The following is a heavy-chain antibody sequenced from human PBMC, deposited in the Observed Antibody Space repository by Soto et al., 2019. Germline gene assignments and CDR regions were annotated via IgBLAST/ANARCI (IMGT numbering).Heavy chain of an antibody. D-gene: IGHD4-17*01. V-gene: IGHV3-30-3*01. Sequence: QVQLVESGGGVVQPGRSLRLSCAASGFTFSSYAMHWVRQAPGKGLEWVAVISYDGSNKYYADSVKGRFTISRDNSKNTLYLQMNSLRAEDTAVYYCAREVDYGDDTAYYDGMDVWGQGTTVTVSS. CDR2: ISYDGSNK. CDR3: AREVDYGDDTAYYDGMDV. J-gene: IGHJ6*02. CDR1: GFTFSSYA.